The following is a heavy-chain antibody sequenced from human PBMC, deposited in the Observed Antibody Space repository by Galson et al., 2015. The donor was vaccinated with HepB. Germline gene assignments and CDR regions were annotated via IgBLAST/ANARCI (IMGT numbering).Heavy chain of an antibody. V-gene: IGHV7-4-1*02. Sequence: SVKVSCKASGGTFSSYAISWVRQAPGQGLEWMGWINTNTGNPTYAQGFTGRFVFSLDTSVSTAYLQISSLKAEDTAVYYCAIVLYDFWSGYSGPPDYWGQGTLVTVSS. CDR1: GGTFSSYA. CDR3: AIVLYDFWSGYSGPPDY. D-gene: IGHD3-3*01. J-gene: IGHJ4*02. CDR2: INTNTGNP.